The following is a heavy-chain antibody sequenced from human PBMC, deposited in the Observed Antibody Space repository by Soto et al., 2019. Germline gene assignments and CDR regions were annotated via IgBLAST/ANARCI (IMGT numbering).Heavy chain of an antibody. CDR2: IKEDGSEQ. Sequence: EEQEVESGGGLVQPGGSLRLSCAASGFSISHYWTSWVRQAPGKGLEWVANIKEDGSEQNYVDSLKGRFTISRDNAKNSLYLQMNSLRADDTAVYYCANTVVRGLGTTVTVSS. CDR1: GFSISHYW. J-gene: IGHJ6*01. CDR3: ANTVV. V-gene: IGHV3-7*05. D-gene: IGHD3-10*01.